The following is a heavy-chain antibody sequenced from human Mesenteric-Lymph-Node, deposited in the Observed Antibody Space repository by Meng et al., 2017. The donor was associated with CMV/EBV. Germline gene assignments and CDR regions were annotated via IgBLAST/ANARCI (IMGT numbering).Heavy chain of an antibody. J-gene: IGHJ4*02. D-gene: IGHD4/OR15-4a*01. CDR2: IYDGGTT. CDR1: GGSTTSGGYF. Sequence: SGGSTTSGGYFWTWIRQHSGRGLEWIGSIYDGGTTYYNPSLKSRVVISVDTSEKQFSLILTSVTAADTAVYYCARAPRLYGGKGFDFWGQGTLVTVSS. V-gene: IGHV4-31*02. CDR3: ARAPRLYGGKGFDF.